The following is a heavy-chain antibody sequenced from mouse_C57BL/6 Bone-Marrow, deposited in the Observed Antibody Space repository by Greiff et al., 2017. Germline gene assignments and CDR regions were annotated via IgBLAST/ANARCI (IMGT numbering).Heavy chain of an antibody. J-gene: IGHJ2*01. V-gene: IGHV3-6*01. Sequence: VQLKESGPGLVKPSQSLSLTCSVTGYSITSGYYWNWIRQFPGNNLEWMGYISYDGSNNNNPSLKNRISITRDTSKNQYFRKLSSVTTEDTATYNWARRILRGFDDWGQGTTLTVSS. CDR1: GYSITSGYY. CDR2: ISYDGSN. D-gene: IGHD1-1*01. CDR3: ARRILRGFDD.